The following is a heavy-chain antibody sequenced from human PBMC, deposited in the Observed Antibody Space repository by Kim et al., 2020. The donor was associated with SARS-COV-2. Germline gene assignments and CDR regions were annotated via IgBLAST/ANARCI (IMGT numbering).Heavy chain of an antibody. Sequence: SVKGRFTISSDNSRNTLSLQMKNLRAEATALYYCASAKGLSSGYYNFDYWGQGTLVTVSS. V-gene: IGHV3-53*01. D-gene: IGHD3-22*01. CDR3: ASAKGLSSGYYNFDY. J-gene: IGHJ4*02.